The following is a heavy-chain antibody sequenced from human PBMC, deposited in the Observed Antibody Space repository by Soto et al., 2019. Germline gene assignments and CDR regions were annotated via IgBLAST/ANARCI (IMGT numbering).Heavy chain of an antibody. V-gene: IGHV2-5*02. Sequence: QITLKESGPTLVKPTQTLTLTCTFSGFSLSTSGVGVGWIRQPPGKALEWLALIYWDDDNRYSPSLKSRLTITKDTSKNQVVLTMTNMDPVDTATYYCAHTDEPRSIAAAGPRGWFDPWGQGTLVTVSS. D-gene: IGHD6-13*01. CDR1: GFSLSTSGVG. J-gene: IGHJ5*02. CDR3: AHTDEPRSIAAAGPRGWFDP. CDR2: IYWDDDN.